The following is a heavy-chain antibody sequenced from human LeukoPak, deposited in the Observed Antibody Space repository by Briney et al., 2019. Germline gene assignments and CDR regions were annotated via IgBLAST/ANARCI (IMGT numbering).Heavy chain of an antibody. CDR1: GYTFTSYG. D-gene: IGHD3-3*01. J-gene: IGHJ3*02. CDR2: ISAYNGNT. V-gene: IGHV1-18*01. CDR3: ARDQGVTIFGVVIKGAFDI. Sequence: ASVKVSCKASGYTFTSYGISWVRQAPGQGLEWMGWISAYNGNTNYAQKLQGRVTMTTDTSTSTAYMELRSLRSDDTAVYYCARDQGVTIFGVVIKGAFDIWGQGTMVTVSS.